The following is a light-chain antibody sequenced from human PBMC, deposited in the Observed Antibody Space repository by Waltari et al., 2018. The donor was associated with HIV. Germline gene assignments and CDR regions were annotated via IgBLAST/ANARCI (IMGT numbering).Light chain of an antibody. Sequence: QSELSQPPSASGTPGQRVAISCSGSSPHIGRNTVNWYQQLPGTAPKLLIYSNNQRPSGVPDRFSGSKSGTSASLAITGLQSEDEADYYCALWDDSLNGVLFGGGTKLTVL. CDR3: ALWDDSLNGVL. J-gene: IGLJ2*01. CDR1: SPHIGRNT. V-gene: IGLV1-44*01. CDR2: SNN.